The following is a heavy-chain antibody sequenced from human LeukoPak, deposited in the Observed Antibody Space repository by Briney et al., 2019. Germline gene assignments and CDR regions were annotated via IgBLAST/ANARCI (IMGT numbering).Heavy chain of an antibody. CDR3: ARRYCSGGSCYQWLEFDY. CDR2: IYPGDSDT. D-gene: IGHD2-15*01. Sequence: GESLKISCKSSGYSLTSYWIGWVRQLPGKGLEWMGIIYPGDSDTRYSPSFQGQVNISADKSISTAYLQWSSLKASDTAMYYCARRYCSGGSCYQWLEFDYWGQGTLVTVSS. V-gene: IGHV5-51*01. CDR1: GYSLTSYW. J-gene: IGHJ4*02.